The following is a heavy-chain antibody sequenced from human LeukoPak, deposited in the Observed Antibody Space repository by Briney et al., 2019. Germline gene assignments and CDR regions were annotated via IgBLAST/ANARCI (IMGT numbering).Heavy chain of an antibody. CDR3: ARDITMVRGVTGFDP. CDR1: GGSISSYY. V-gene: IGHV4-4*07. J-gene: IGHJ5*02. D-gene: IGHD3-10*01. Sequence: SETLSLTCTVSGGSISSYYWSWIRQPAGKGLEWIGRIYTSGSTNYNPSLKSRVTMSIDTSKNQFSLKLSSVTAADTAVYYCARDITMVRGVTGFDPWGQGTLVTVSS. CDR2: IYTSGST.